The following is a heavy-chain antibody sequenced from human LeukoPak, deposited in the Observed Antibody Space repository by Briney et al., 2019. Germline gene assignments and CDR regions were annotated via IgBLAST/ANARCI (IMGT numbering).Heavy chain of an antibody. D-gene: IGHD2-8*01. J-gene: IGHJ4*02. V-gene: IGHV3-23*01. CDR3: AKGYCTNGVCYFDY. Sequence: PGESLRLSCPASGFTFSSYAMSWVRQAPGKGLEWVSALSGSGGTTYYADSVKGRFTISRDNSKNTLYLQMNSLRAEDTAVYYCAKGYCTNGVCYFDYWGQGTLVTVSS. CDR2: LSGSGGTT. CDR1: GFTFSSYA.